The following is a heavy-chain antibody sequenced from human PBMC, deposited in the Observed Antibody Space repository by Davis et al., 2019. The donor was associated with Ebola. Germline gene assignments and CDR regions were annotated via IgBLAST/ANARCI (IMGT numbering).Heavy chain of an antibody. D-gene: IGHD6-6*01. CDR3: ARGHEYSSSSGWFDP. V-gene: IGHV3-21*04. Sequence: PGGSLRLSCAASGFTVSSNYMSWVRQAPGKGLEWVSSISSSSSYIYYADSVKGRFTISRDNAKNSLYLQMNSLRAEDTAVYYCARGHEYSSSSGWFDPWGQGTLVTVSS. J-gene: IGHJ5*02. CDR1: GFTVSSNY. CDR2: ISSSSSYI.